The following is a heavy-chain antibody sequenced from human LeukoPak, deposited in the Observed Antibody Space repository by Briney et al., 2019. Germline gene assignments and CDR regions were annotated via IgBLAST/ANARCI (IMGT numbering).Heavy chain of an antibody. Sequence: SGGPLTLSCAASGFPLRSYSVRWLRLAPGKGLEWVTSISSSNTYIYYADSLKGRFTISRDNAKNSVYLQMSRLRAEDMAVYYCAKDTLDGDYVRAFDIWGQGTMVTVSS. D-gene: IGHD4-17*01. V-gene: IGHV3-21*01. J-gene: IGHJ3*02. CDR3: AKDTLDGDYVRAFDI. CDR2: ISSSNTYI. CDR1: GFPLRSYS.